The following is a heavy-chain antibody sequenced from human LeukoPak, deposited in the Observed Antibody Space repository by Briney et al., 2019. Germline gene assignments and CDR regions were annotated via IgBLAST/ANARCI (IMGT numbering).Heavy chain of an antibody. CDR3: VRGGSRDYFDY. J-gene: IGHJ4*02. Sequence: ASVKVSCKASGYTFTSYGISWVRQAPGQGLEWMGWINPNSGGTNYAQKFQGRVTMTRDTSTSTVYMELSSLRSEDTAVYYCVRGGSRDYFDYWGQGTLVTVSS. V-gene: IGHV1-18*01. D-gene: IGHD6-6*01. CDR2: INPNSGGT. CDR1: GYTFTSYG.